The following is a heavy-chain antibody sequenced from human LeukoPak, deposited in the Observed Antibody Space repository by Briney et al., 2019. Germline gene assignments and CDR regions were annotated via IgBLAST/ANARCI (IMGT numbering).Heavy chain of an antibody. CDR2: ISAYNGNT. CDR1: GYTFTSYG. D-gene: IGHD4-17*01. J-gene: IGHJ6*02. V-gene: IGHV1-18*01. CDR3: ARDVGRRSYYYYGMDV. Sequence: ASVKVSCKASGYTFTSYGISWVRQAPGQGLEWMGWISAYNGNTNYAQKLQGRVTMTTDTSTSTAYTELRSLRSDDTAVYYCARDVGRRSYYYYGMDVWGQGTTVTVSS.